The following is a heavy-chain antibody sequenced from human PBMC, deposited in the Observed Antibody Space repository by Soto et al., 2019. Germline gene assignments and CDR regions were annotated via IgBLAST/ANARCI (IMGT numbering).Heavy chain of an antibody. CDR3: AKIDRASYSTRLVGYDY. CDR2: ISGSGGST. Sequence: PGGSLRLSCAASGFTFSSYAMSWVRQAPGKGLEWVSAISGSGGSTYYADSVKGRFTISRDNSKNTLYLQMNSLRAEDTAVYYCAKIDRASYSTRLVGYDYWGQGTLVTVSS. J-gene: IGHJ4*02. D-gene: IGHD2-8*02. CDR1: GFTFSSYA. V-gene: IGHV3-23*01.